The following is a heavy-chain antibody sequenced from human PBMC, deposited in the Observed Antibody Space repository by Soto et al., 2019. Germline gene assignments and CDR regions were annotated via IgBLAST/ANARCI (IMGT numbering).Heavy chain of an antibody. Sequence: SETLSLTCAVSDGSLTSGTYSWHWIRQPPGKGLEWSGYIFPSGTTYYNTSLKSRVSISIEVCKNQFSLNLRSLTAADTAVYYCARGLEFDSWGQGTLVTVSS. D-gene: IGHD1-1*01. CDR2: IFPSGTT. V-gene: IGHV4-30-2*01. J-gene: IGHJ4*02. CDR1: DGSLTSGTYS. CDR3: ARGLEFDS.